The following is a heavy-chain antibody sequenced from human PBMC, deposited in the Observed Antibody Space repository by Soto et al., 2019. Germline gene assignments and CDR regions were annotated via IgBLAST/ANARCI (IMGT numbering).Heavy chain of an antibody. CDR1: GFTFSSSS. D-gene: IGHD3-22*01. Sequence: SLRLSCAASGFTFSSSSMHWVRQAPGKGLEWVAFISYDESNKYYPDSVKGRFTISRDSSKNTLYLQMNSLRAEDTAVYYCARVQFYYNDISGRPLNAFDVWGQGTMVTVSS. CDR3: ARVQFYYNDISGRPLNAFDV. V-gene: IGHV3-30-3*01. J-gene: IGHJ3*01. CDR2: ISYDESNK.